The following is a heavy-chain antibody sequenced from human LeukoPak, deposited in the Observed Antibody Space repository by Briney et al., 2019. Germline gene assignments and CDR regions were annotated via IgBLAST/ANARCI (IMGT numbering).Heavy chain of an antibody. CDR1: GFTFSSYS. CDR2: ISSSSSTI. V-gene: IGHV3-48*01. CDR3: AKGYLSGGSYINAFDI. Sequence: PGGSLRLSCAASGFTFSSYSMNWVRQAPGKGLEWVSYISSSSSTIYYADSVKGRFTISRDNSKNTLYLQMNSLRAEDTAVYYCAKGYLSGGSYINAFDIWGQGTMVTVSS. J-gene: IGHJ3*02. D-gene: IGHD2-15*01.